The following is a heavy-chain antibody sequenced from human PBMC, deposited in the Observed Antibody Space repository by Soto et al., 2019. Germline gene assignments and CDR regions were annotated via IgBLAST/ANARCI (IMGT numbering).Heavy chain of an antibody. CDR3: AKGKYSSGDYGMDV. CDR2: ISGSGSST. J-gene: IGHJ6*02. V-gene: IGHV3-23*01. Sequence: GGSLRLSCAASGFTFSNYAMNWVRQAPGKGLEWVSGISGSGSSTYYADSVKGRFTISRDNSKNTLYLQMNSLRPEDTAVYYCAKGKYSSGDYGMDVWGQGTTVTVSS. D-gene: IGHD6-19*01. CDR1: GFTFSNYA.